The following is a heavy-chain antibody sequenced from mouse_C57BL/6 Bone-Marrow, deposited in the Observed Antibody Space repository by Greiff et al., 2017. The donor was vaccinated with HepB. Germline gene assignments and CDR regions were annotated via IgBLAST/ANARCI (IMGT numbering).Heavy chain of an antibody. D-gene: IGHD2-1*01. CDR3: ARGGNHGAMDY. V-gene: IGHV1-55*01. CDR1: GYTFTSYW. CDR2: IYPGSGST. J-gene: IGHJ4*01. Sequence: QVHVKQPGAELVKPGASVKMSCKASGYTFTSYWITWVKQRPGQGLEWIGDIYPGSGSTNYNEKFKSKATLTVDTSSSTAYMQLSSLTSEDSAVYYCARGGNHGAMDYWGQGTSVTVSS.